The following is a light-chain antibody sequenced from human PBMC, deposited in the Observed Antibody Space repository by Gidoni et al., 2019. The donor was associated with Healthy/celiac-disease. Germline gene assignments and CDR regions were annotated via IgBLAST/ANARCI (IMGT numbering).Light chain of an antibody. V-gene: IGKV4-1*01. CDR3: QQYYSTPPYT. CDR2: WAS. CDR1: QSVLYSSNNKNY. Sequence: DIVITQSPDSLAVSLGERATINCKSSQSVLYSSNNKNYLAWYQQKQGQPPKLLIYWASTRESGVPDRFSGSGSGTDFTLNISSLQAEDVAVYYCQQYYSTPPYTFGQGTKLEIK. J-gene: IGKJ2*01.